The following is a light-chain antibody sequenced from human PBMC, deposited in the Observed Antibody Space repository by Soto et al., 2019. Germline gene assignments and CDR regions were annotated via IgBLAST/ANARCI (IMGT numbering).Light chain of an antibody. Sequence: IHMTQSPSTLSASVGDRVTITCRARESISSWLAWYQQKPGKAPNLLIYEASSLDTGVPSRFSGSGSGTEFTLTISSLQPDDFATYYCQQYDIYPHTFGQGTKLEIK. CDR3: QQYDIYPHT. CDR2: EAS. J-gene: IGKJ2*01. CDR1: ESISSW. V-gene: IGKV1-5*03.